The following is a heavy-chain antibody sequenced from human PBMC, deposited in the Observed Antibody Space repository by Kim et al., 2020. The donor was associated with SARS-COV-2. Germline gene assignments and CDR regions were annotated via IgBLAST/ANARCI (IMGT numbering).Heavy chain of an antibody. CDR3: ARAGYYYDSSGYYSFDY. V-gene: IGHV3-11*01. J-gene: IGHJ4*02. Sequence: KGRFTTSRDNAKNSLYLQMNSLRAEDTAVYYCARAGYYYDSSGYYSFDYWGQGTLVTVSS. D-gene: IGHD3-22*01.